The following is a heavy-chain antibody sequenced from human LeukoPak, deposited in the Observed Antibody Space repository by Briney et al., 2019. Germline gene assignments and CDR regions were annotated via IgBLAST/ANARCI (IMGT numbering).Heavy chain of an antibody. V-gene: IGHV4-39*07. CDR2: IYFSGST. CDR3: ARGVHGMYNWFDP. CDR1: GGSISSSSYY. Sequence: PSETLSLTCTVAGGSISSSSYYWGWIRHPPGKGLEWNGSIYFSGSTYYNPSLKRRVTISVDTSKNQFSLKLSSVTAADTAVYYCARGVHGMYNWFDPWGQGTLVTVSS. D-gene: IGHD1-1*01. J-gene: IGHJ5*02.